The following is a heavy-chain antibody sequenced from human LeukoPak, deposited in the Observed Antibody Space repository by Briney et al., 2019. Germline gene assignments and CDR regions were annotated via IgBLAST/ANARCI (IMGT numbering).Heavy chain of an antibody. CDR2: ITGSGGKT. V-gene: IGHV3-23*01. CDR1: GFTFRSYA. J-gene: IGHJ4*02. CDR3: AKRIYSDSSGLDY. Sequence: GGSLRLSCAASGFTFRSYAVTWVRQAPGKGLEWVSTITGSGGKTYYADSVKGRFTISRDNSKNTLYLQMNSLRAEDTAIYYCAKRIYSDSSGLDYWGQGTLVTVSS. D-gene: IGHD3-22*01.